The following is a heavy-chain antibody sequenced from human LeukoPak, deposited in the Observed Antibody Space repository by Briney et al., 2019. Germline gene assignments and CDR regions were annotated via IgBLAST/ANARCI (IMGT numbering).Heavy chain of an antibody. D-gene: IGHD6-19*01. J-gene: IGHJ4*02. Sequence: PGGSLRLSCAASGFTFSDYYMSWIRQAPGKGLEWVSYISSICSTKYYADSVKGRFTISRDNAKNSLYLQMNSLRAEDTAVYYCARVAEQWLVRYYFDYWGQGTLVPVSS. CDR2: ISSICSTK. CDR3: ARVAEQWLVRYYFDY. V-gene: IGHV3-11*01. CDR1: GFTFSDYY.